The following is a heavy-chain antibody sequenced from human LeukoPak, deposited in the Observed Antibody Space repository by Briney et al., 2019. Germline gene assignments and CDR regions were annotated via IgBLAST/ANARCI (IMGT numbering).Heavy chain of an antibody. V-gene: IGHV4-61*02. CDR1: GGSISSGSYY. J-gene: IGHJ4*02. CDR3: ASSGRKSYGDYEWYFDY. D-gene: IGHD4-17*01. Sequence: SETLSLTCTVSGGSISSGSYYWRWIRQPAGKGLEWLGRIYTSGSTNYNPSLKSRVTISVDTSNNQFSLKLSSVTAADTAVYYCASSGRKSYGDYEWYFDYWGQGTLVTVSS. CDR2: IYTSGST.